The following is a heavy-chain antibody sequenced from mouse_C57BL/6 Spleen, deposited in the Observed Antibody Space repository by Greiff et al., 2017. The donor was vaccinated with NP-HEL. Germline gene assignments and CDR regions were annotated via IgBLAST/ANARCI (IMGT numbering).Heavy chain of an antibody. CDR2: IRLKSDNYAT. J-gene: IGHJ1*03. D-gene: IGHD1-1*01. CDR1: GFTFSNYW. V-gene: IGHV6-3*01. Sequence: EVKVEESGGGLVQPGGSMKLSCVASGFTFSNYWMNWVRQSPEKGLEWVAQIRLKSDNYATHYAESVKGRFTISRDDSKSSVYLQMNNLRAEDTGIYYCTGLTTVVDYWYFDVWGTGTTVTVSS. CDR3: TGLTTVVDYWYFDV.